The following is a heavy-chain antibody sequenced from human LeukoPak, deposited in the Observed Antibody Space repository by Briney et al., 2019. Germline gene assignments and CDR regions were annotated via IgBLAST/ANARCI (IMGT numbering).Heavy chain of an antibody. D-gene: IGHD3-22*01. J-gene: IGHJ4*02. V-gene: IGHV4-59*01. CDR1: GGSISSYY. CDR2: IYYSGST. CDR3: AREGSSDSSGYYYWYFDY. Sequence: PSETLSLTCTVSGGSISSYYWSWIRQPPGKGLEWIGYIYYSGSTNYNPSLKSRVTLSVDTSKNQFSLKLSSVTAADTAVYYCAREGSSDSSGYYYWYFDYWGQGTLVTVSS.